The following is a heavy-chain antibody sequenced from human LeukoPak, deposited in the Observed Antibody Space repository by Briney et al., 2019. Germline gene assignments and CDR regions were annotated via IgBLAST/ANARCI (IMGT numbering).Heavy chain of an antibody. Sequence: GGSLRLSCAASGFTFSNYWMTWVRQAPGKGLEWVANIKQDGSERYYVDSVRGRFTISRDNAKNSVYLQVNSLRVEDTATYYCVRDTGGSGSYPDYWGQGVLVTVSS. CDR3: VRDTGGSGSYPDY. CDR1: GFTFSNYW. V-gene: IGHV3-7*01. J-gene: IGHJ4*02. CDR2: IKQDGSER. D-gene: IGHD1-26*01.